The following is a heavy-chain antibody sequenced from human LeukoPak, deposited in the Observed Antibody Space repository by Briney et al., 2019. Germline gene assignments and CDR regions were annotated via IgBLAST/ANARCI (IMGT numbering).Heavy chain of an antibody. CDR1: GYTFTSYG. J-gene: IGHJ6*03. CDR3: ARDPKNYYDSRFDYYHMDV. CDR2: ISAYNGNT. Sequence: ASVKVSCKASGYTFTSYGISWVRQAPGQGLEWMGWISAYNGNTNYAQKLQGRVTMTTDTSTSTAYMELRSLRSDDTAVYYCARDPKNYYDSRFDYYHMDVWGKGTTVTISS. V-gene: IGHV1-18*01. D-gene: IGHD3-22*01.